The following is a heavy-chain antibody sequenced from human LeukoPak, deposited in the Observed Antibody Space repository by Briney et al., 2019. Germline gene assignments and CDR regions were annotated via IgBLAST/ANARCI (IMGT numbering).Heavy chain of an antibody. V-gene: IGHV1-18*04. CDR3: ARDSSGTSSD. J-gene: IGHJ4*02. Sequence: ASVKVSCKASGYTFTGYYMHWVRQAPGQGLEWMGWISAYNGNTNYAQKLQGRVTMTTDTSTSTAYMELRSLRSDDTAVYYCARDSSGTSSDWGQGTLVTVSS. D-gene: IGHD6-19*01. CDR2: ISAYNGNT. CDR1: GYTFTGYY.